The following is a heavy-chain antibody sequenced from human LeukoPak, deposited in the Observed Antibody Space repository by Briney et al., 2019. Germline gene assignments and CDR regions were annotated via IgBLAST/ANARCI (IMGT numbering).Heavy chain of an antibody. CDR1: GFSVNRIF. D-gene: IGHD1-26*01. J-gene: IGHJ4*02. V-gene: IGHV3-66*01. CDR2: IYGGGNT. Sequence: GGSLTLSCAVSGFSVNRIFWTWVRQAPGKGLEWVSVIYGGGNTYYADSVKGRFTISTDNSKNTLYLQMNNLRVEDAALYYCAGSAGGALDVWGQGALVTVSS. CDR3: AGSAGGALDV.